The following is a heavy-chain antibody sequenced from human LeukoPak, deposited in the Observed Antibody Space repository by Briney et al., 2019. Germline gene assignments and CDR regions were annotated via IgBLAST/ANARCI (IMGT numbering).Heavy chain of an antibody. Sequence: GESLRLSCAASRFTFSSHDMHWVRQAPGKGLEWVAAISYDGSKQLYADSVKGRFTISRDNSKNTLNLQMNSLRDEDTAVYYCAKDGARYLLTYYFEYWGQGTLVTVSS. CDR1: RFTFSSHD. D-gene: IGHD3-9*01. CDR3: AKDGARYLLTYYFEY. J-gene: IGHJ4*02. V-gene: IGHV3-30*18. CDR2: ISYDGSKQ.